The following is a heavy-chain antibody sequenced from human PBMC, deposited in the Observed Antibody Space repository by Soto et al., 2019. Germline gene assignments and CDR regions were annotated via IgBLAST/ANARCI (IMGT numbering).Heavy chain of an antibody. J-gene: IGHJ4*02. CDR1: GFAFSSYA. CDR2: ISYDGSNK. CDR3: ASDLSGSGY. V-gene: IGHV3-30-3*01. Sequence: ESGGGVVQPGRSLRLSCAASGFAFSSYAMHWVRQAPGKGLEWVAVISYDGSNKYYADSVKGRFTISRDNSQNTLYLQMNSLRAEDTAVYYCASDLSGSGYWGQGALVTVSS. D-gene: IGHD3-10*01.